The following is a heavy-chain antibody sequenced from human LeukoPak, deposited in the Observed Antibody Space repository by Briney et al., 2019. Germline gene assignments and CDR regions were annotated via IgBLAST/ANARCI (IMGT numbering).Heavy chain of an antibody. Sequence: PSETLSLTCTVSGGSISSYYWSWIRQPPGKRLEWIGYIYYSGTINYNPSLKSRVTISVDTSKKQFSLNLTSVTAADTAVYYCARDTHYSQDCSGDSCYYYYYMDVWGKGTTVTVSS. CDR1: GGSISSYY. V-gene: IGHV4-59*12. J-gene: IGHJ6*03. CDR3: ARDTHYSQDCSGDSCYYYYYMDV. D-gene: IGHD2-15*01. CDR2: IYYSGTI.